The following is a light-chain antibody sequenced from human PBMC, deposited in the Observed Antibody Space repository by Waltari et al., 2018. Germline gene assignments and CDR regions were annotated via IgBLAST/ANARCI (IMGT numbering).Light chain of an antibody. CDR1: TSDVGGYNY. CDR2: DVT. CDR3: CSFAGTYTWV. J-gene: IGLJ3*02. V-gene: IGLV2-11*01. Sequence: SALTQPRSVSGSPGQSVTISCTGTTSDVGGYNYVSWYQHHPGKAPKLMIFDVTPRPSGVPARFSGSKSANTASLTISGLQAEDEADYYWCSFAGTYTWVFGGGTKVTVL.